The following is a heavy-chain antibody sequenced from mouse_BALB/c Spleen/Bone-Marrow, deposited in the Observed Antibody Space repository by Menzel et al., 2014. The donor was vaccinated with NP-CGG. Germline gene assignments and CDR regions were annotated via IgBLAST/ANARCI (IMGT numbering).Heavy chain of an antibody. CDR3: EKRNCYGNLFV. J-gene: IGHJ1*01. V-gene: IGHV4-1*02. Sequence: EVQLVESGGGLVQPGGSLKLSCAASGFDFSRNWMSWVRQAPGKGLDWIGEINPASSTINYTPSLKDKFIISRDNAKNTLYLQKSKVRSENTALYYCEKRNCYGNLFVWGAGTTVTVSS. D-gene: IGHD1-1*01. CDR1: GFDFSRNW. CDR2: INPASSTI.